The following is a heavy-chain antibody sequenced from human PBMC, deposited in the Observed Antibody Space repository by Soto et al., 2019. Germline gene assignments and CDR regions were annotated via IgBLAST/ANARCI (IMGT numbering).Heavy chain of an antibody. V-gene: IGHV1-2*04. D-gene: IGHD5-18*01. CDR1: GYTFTGYY. J-gene: IGHJ4*02. CDR2: INPNSGGT. Sequence: ASVKVSCKASGYTFTGYYMHWVRQAPGQGLEWMGWINPNSGGTNYAQKFQGWVTMTRDTSISTAYMGLSRLRSDDTAVYYCARALSGYSYGATFDYWGKGPLVTVSS. CDR3: ARALSGYSYGATFDY.